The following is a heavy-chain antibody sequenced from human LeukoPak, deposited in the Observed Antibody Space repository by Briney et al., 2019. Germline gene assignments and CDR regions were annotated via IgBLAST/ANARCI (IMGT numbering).Heavy chain of an antibody. CDR1: GFTFISYW. D-gene: IGHD3-22*01. J-gene: IGHJ6*02. CDR2: IKEDGSEK. V-gene: IGHV3-7*01. CDR3: ARDRIRVQLWLGGMDV. Sequence: GGSLRLSCAASGFTFISYWMTWVRQAPGKGLEWMANIKEDGSEKFYVDSVKGRFTISRDNANNSVYLQMNNLRAEDTAVYYCARDRIRVQLWLGGMDVWGQGTTVTVSS.